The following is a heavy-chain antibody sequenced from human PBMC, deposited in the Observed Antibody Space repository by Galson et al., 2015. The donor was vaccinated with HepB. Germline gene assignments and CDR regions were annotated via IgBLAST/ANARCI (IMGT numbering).Heavy chain of an antibody. CDR1: GFTFDDYG. J-gene: IGHJ6*02. CDR3: ARDLLPLGYCSGGSCQGGMDV. CDR2: INWNGGST. Sequence: SLRLSCAAPGFTFDDYGMSWVRQAPGKGLEWVSGINWNGGSTGYADSVKGRFTISRDNAKNSLYLQMNSLRAEDTALYHCARDLLPLGYCSGGSCQGGMDVWGQGTTVTVSS. V-gene: IGHV3-20*01. D-gene: IGHD2-15*01.